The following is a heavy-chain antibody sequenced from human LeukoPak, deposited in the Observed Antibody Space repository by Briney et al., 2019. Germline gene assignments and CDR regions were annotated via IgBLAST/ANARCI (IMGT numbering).Heavy chain of an antibody. J-gene: IGHJ4*02. Sequence: PGRSLRLSCAASGFTFSSYGMHWVRQAPGKGLEWVAVISYDGSNKYYADSVKGRFTISRDNSKNTLYLQMNSLRAEDTAVYYCAKDRPIVVVVAATPPLFDYWGQGTLVTVSS. V-gene: IGHV3-30*18. CDR3: AKDRPIVVVVAATPPLFDY. D-gene: IGHD2-15*01. CDR1: GFTFSSYG. CDR2: ISYDGSNK.